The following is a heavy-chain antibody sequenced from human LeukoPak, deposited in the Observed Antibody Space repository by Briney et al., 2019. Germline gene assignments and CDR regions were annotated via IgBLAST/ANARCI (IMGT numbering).Heavy chain of an antibody. D-gene: IGHD1-1*01. CDR1: GYTLTDYY. V-gene: IGHV1-2*02. CDR2: ITPSIGGT. J-gene: IGHJ3*02. CDR3: AKVASTTRRHDAFDI. Sequence: ASVKVSCKASGYTLTDYYIHWVRQAPGQGLEWMVWITPSIGGTIYAQKFQGRVTMTRGMSISTAYMELSRLRSDDTAVYYCAKVASTTRRHDAFDIWGQGTLVTVSS.